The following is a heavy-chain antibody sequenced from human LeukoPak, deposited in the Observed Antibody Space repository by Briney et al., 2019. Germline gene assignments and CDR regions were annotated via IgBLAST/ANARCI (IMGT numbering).Heavy chain of an antibody. D-gene: IGHD4-17*01. CDR2: IYYSGST. CDR3: AGPYYGDYPILY. Sequence: SETLSLTCTVPGDSVSSSNYYWGWIRQPPGKGLEWIGSIYYSGSTYYNPSLKSRVTISVDTSKNQFSLKLSSVTAADTAVYYCAGPYYGDYPILYWGQGTLVTVSS. J-gene: IGHJ4*02. CDR1: GDSVSSSNYY. V-gene: IGHV4-39*01.